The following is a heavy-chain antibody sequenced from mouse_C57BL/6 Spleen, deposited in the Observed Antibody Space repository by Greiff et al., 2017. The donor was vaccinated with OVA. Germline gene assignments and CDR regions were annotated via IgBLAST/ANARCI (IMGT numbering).Heavy chain of an antibody. J-gene: IGHJ2*01. D-gene: IGHD3-3*01. CDR2: IRNKANGYTT. CDR1: GFTFTDYY. Sequence: EVKLMESGGGLVQPGGSLSLSCAASGFTFTDYYMSWVRQPPGKALEWLGFIRNKANGYTTEYSASVKGRFTISRDNSQSILYLQMNALRAEDSAIYCGGGGGTGGLDYWGQGTTLTVSS. CDR3: GGGGTGGLDY. V-gene: IGHV7-3*01.